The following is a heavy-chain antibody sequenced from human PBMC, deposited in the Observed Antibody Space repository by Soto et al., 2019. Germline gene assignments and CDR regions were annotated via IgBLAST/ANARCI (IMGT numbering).Heavy chain of an antibody. CDR2: IKSKTDGGTT. J-gene: IGHJ6*04. CDR3: TTATFRTTHRFWSGYFIPMDV. Sequence: GGSLRLSCAASGFTFSNAWMSWVRQAPGKGLEWVGRIKSKTDGGTTDYASPVKGRFTISRDDSKNKLYLQMNSLKTEDTAVYYCTTATFRTTHRFWSGYFIPMDVWGKGTTVTVSS. V-gene: IGHV3-15*01. CDR1: GFTFSNAW. D-gene: IGHD3-3*01.